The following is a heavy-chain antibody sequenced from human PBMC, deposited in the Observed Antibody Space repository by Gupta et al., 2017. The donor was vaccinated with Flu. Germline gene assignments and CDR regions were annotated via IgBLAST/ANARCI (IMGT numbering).Heavy chain of an antibody. Sequence: QVQLVQSGAEVKKPGASVTVSCKASGYTFTSHGLSWVRQAPGQGLEWMGWISPYNGKTNYAEKVQGRVTMTTDTSTSTAFMELTSLTSDDTAVYYCARGGYSYGDFDYWGQGTLVTVSS. CDR3: ARGGYSYGDFDY. CDR1: GYTFTSHG. J-gene: IGHJ4*02. V-gene: IGHV1-18*01. D-gene: IGHD5-18*01. CDR2: ISPYNGKT.